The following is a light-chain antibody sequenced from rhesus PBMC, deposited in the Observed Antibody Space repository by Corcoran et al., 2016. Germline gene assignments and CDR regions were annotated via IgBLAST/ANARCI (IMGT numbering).Light chain of an antibody. CDR1: QSIGTY. V-gene: IGKV3-31*02. Sequence: ETVLTQSPATLSLSPGERATLSCRASQSIGTYLAWYHQKPGQAPRLLIHGASRRATGIPDRFSGSGSGTEFTLPISRREPEVVGVYYWQLTRNLSPLAFGGGTKVDLK. CDR2: GAS. CDR3: QLTRNLSPLA. J-gene: IGKJ4*01.